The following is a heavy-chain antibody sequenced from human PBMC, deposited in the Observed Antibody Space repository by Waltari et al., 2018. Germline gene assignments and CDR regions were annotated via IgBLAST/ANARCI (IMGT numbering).Heavy chain of an antibody. J-gene: IGHJ6*02. CDR1: GYTLTELS. D-gene: IGHD2-21*01. CDR3: ATGYCGGDGYWSGYYYGMDV. CDR2: FDHEDGET. V-gene: IGHV1-24*01. Sequence: QVQLVQSGAEVKKPGASVKVSCKVSGYTLTELSMHWVRQAPGKGLGWMGGFDHEDGETIYAQKFKGRVTMTEDTSTDTAYMELSSLRSEDTAVYYCATGYCGGDGYWSGYYYGMDVWGQGTTVTVSS.